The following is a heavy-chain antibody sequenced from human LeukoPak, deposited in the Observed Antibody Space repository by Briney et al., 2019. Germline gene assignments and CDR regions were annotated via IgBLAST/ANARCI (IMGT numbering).Heavy chain of an antibody. CDR1: GFTFSSYA. CDR2: ISGSGGST. J-gene: IGHJ4*02. Sequence: GGSLRLSCAASGFTFSSYAMSWVRQAPGKGLEWVSGISGSGGSTYYAESVKGRFTISRDNSKNTLYLQMSSLRAEDTAVYYCAKRWFGESSYYFDYWGQGTLVTVSS. D-gene: IGHD3-10*01. V-gene: IGHV3-23*01. CDR3: AKRWFGESSYYFDY.